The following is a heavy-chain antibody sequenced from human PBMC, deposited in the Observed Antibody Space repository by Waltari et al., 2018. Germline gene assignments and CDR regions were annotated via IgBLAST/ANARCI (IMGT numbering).Heavy chain of an antibody. CDR3: ARVPRYTYRAFDI. Sequence: QVQLQESGPGLVKPSETLSLTCSVSGGSMRSVYWSWIRQPPGKGLEWIAYIHDSGTTNYNPSLKSRVTIWIDTAKSQFSLQVTSVTAADTAVYYCARVPRYTYRAFDIWGQGTMVTVSS. J-gene: IGHJ3*02. CDR1: GGSMRSVY. V-gene: IGHV4-59*01. CDR2: IHDSGTT. D-gene: IGHD5-18*01.